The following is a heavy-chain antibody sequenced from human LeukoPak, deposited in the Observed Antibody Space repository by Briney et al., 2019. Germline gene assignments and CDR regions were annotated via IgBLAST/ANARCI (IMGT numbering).Heavy chain of an antibody. J-gene: IGHJ5*02. CDR1: GGSISSYY. Sequence: PSETLSLTCTVSGGSISSYYWSWIRQPPGKGLEWIGYIYTSGSTNYNPSLKSRVTISVDTSKNQFPLKLSSVTAADTAVYYCARNVRAAAGICWFDPWGQGTLVTVSS. CDR2: IYTSGST. D-gene: IGHD6-13*01. CDR3: ARNVRAAAGICWFDP. V-gene: IGHV4-4*09.